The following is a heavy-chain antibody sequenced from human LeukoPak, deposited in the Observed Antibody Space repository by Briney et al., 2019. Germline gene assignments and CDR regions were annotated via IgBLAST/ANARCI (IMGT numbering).Heavy chain of an antibody. D-gene: IGHD6-19*01. CDR3: ARLAVAGTDY. V-gene: IGHV4-34*01. CDR2: INHSGST. Sequence: SETLSLTCAVYGGSFSGYYWSWIRQPPGKGLEWIGEINHSGSTNYNPSLKSRVTITVDTSKNQFSLKLSSVTAADTAVYYCARLAVAGTDYWGQGTLVTVSS. CDR1: GGSFSGYY. J-gene: IGHJ4*02.